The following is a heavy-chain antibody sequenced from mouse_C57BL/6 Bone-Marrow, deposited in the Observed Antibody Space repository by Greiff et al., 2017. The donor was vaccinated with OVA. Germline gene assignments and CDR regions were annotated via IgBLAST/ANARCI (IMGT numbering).Heavy chain of an antibody. D-gene: IGHD1-1*01. V-gene: IGHV14-4*01. CDR3: TTRLLLY. CDR1: GFNIKDDY. Sequence: VQLKQSGAELVRPGASVKLSCTASGFNIKDDYMHWVKQRPEQGLEWIGWIDPENGDTEYASKFQGKATITADTSSNTAYLQLSSLTSEDTAVYYCTTRLLLYWGQGTTLTVSS. J-gene: IGHJ2*01. CDR2: IDPENGDT.